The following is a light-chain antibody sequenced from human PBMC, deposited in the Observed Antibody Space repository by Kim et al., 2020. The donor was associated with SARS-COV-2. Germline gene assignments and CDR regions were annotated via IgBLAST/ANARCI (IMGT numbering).Light chain of an antibody. CDR3: QQYGTSLRT. CDR1: QSVTSSY. CDR2: GAS. V-gene: IGKV3-20*01. J-gene: IGKJ1*01. Sequence: EIVLTQSPGTLSLSPGERATLSCRASQSVTSSYLAWYQQKPGQPPRLLMYGASNRATGIPDRFSGSGSGTDFTLTISRLESEDLAVYYCQQYGTSLRTFGQGTKVDIK.